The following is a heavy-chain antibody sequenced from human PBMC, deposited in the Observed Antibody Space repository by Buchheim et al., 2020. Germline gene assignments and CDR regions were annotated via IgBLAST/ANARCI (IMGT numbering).Heavy chain of an antibody. CDR2: INPSGGST. V-gene: IGHV1-46*01. D-gene: IGHD4-17*01. Sequence: QVQLVQSGAEVKKPGSSVKVSCKASGGTFSSYTISWVRQAPGQGLEWMGIINPSGGSTSYAQKFQGRVTMTRDTSTSTVYMELSSLRSEDTAVYYCARDPGDYDYFDYWGQGTL. J-gene: IGHJ4*02. CDR3: ARDPGDYDYFDY. CDR1: GGTFSSYT.